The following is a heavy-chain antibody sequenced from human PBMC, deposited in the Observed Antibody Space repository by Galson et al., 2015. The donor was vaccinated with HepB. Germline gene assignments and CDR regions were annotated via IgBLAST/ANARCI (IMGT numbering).Heavy chain of an antibody. CDR1: GFTFSSYG. J-gene: IGHJ4*02. V-gene: IGHV3-30*04. Sequence: SLRLSCAASGFTFSSYGMHWVRQAPGKGLEWVAGILYDGSNKQYADSVKGRLTISRDNSKNTLYLHMSSLRGEDTAVYYCARTRSRGIIGHSYYFDYWGQGTLVTV. CDR3: ARTRSRGIIGHSYYFDY. CDR2: ILYDGSNK. D-gene: IGHD3-10*01.